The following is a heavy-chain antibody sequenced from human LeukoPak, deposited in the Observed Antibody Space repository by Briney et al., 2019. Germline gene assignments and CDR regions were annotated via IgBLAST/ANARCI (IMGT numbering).Heavy chain of an antibody. CDR3: AREADIVVVGNFDY. Sequence: PGGSLRLSCAASGFTFSSYEMNWVRQAPGKGLEWVSYISSSGSTIYYADSVKGRFTIARDNAKNTLYLQMNSLRAEDTAGYYCAREADIVVVGNFDYWGQGTLVTVSS. V-gene: IGHV3-48*03. D-gene: IGHD2-15*01. CDR1: GFTFSSYE. J-gene: IGHJ4*02. CDR2: ISSSGSTI.